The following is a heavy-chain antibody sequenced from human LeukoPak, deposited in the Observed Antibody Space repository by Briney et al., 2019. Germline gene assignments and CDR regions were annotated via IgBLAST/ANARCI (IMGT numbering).Heavy chain of an antibody. V-gene: IGHV4-61*01. J-gene: IGHJ4*02. D-gene: IGHD2-15*01. CDR1: GGSISSSSYY. CDR3: ARENCSGDSCSHYYFDY. Sequence: SETLSLTCTVSGGSISSSSYYWSWIRQPPGKGLEWIGYIYYRGSSNYNPSLKSRVTISVDTSKNQFSLKLSSVTAADTAVYYCARENCSGDSCSHYYFDYWGQGTLVTVSS. CDR2: IYYRGSS.